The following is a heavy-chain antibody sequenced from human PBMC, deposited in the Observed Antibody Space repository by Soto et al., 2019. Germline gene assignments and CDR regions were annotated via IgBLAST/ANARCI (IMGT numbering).Heavy chain of an antibody. CDR3: ARARGSSSSSGLHS. CDR1: GLIFDNYA. CDR2: VSANGGST. D-gene: IGHD6-6*01. V-gene: IGHV3-23*01. Sequence: PGGSLRLSCVVSGLIFDNYAMNWVRQAPGKGLEWVSGVSANGGSTYTADSVKGRFTISRDNSKGTLFLQMNSLRAEDTAIYYCARARGSSSSSGLHSWGQGTLVTVSS. J-gene: IGHJ4*02.